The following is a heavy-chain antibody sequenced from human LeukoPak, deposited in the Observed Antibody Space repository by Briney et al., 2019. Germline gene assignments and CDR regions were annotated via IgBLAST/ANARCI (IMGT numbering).Heavy chain of an antibody. D-gene: IGHD3-10*01. V-gene: IGHV3-7*01. J-gene: IGHJ5*02. CDR3: ARDRDGASFDP. CDR1: GFTFSSYL. CDR2: IKQDGSEK. Sequence: GGSLRLSCAASGFTFSSYLMSWVRQAPGKGLEWVANIKQDGSEKYYVDSVRGRFTISRDNAKNSLYLQMNSLRAEDTAVYYCARDRDGASFDPWGQGTLVTVSS.